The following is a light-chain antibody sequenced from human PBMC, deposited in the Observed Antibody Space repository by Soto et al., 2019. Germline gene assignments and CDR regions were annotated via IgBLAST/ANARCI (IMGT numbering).Light chain of an antibody. CDR3: SSYGGNSNYV. J-gene: IGLJ1*01. CDR1: SSDVGLYDY. CDR2: EVT. V-gene: IGLV2-8*01. Sequence: QSVLTQPPSASGSAGQSGTISCTGTSSDVGLYDYVSWYQQHPGKVPKLLIYEVTQRPSGVPDRFSGSKSGNTASLTVSGLQAEDEADYYCSSYGGNSNYVFGTGTKVTVL.